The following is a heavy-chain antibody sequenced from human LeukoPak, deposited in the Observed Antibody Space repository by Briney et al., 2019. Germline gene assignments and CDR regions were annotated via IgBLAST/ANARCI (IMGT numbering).Heavy chain of an antibody. J-gene: IGHJ4*02. D-gene: IGHD5-18*01. V-gene: IGHV4-4*07. Sequence: SQTLSLTCTVSGGSVSGYYWNWIRQPAGRGLEWIGRIYTTGSTNYNPSLKSRVTMSVDTSKNQFSLKLFSVTAVDTAVYYCARDLGGYNYGYSFDYWGQGTLVTVSS. CDR1: GGSVSGYY. CDR2: IYTTGST. CDR3: ARDLGGYNYGYSFDY.